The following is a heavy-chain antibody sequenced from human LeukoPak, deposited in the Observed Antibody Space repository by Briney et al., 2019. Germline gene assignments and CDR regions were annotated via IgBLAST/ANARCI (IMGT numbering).Heavy chain of an antibody. CDR3: ARGGDCYSCYFDY. J-gene: IGHJ4*02. D-gene: IGHD2-21*02. CDR1: GYTFTNYG. CDR2: ISGYNGNT. Sequence: ASVKVSCKASGYTFTNYGISWVRQAPGQGLEWMGWISGYNGNTNYAQKVQGRVTMTTDTSTSTAYMELRNLRSDDTAVYYRARGGDCYSCYFDYWGQGTLVTVSS. V-gene: IGHV1-18*01.